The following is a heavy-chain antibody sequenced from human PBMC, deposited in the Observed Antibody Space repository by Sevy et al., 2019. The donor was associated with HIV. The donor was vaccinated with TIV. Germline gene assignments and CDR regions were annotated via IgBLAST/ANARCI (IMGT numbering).Heavy chain of an antibody. CDR2: IYYSGST. D-gene: IGHD6-19*01. CDR3: ARHHKGSGLTFDY. CDR1: GGSISSSSYY. J-gene: IGHJ4*02. V-gene: IGHV4-39*01. Sequence: SETLSLTCTVSGGSISSSSYYWGWIRQPPGKGLEWIGSIYYSGSTYYHPSLKSRVTISVDTSKNQFSLKLSSVTAADTALYYCARHHKGSGLTFDYWGQGTLVTVSS.